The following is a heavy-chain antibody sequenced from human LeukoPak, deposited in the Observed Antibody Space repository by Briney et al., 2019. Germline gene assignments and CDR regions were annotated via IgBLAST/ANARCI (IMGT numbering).Heavy chain of an antibody. J-gene: IGHJ4*02. V-gene: IGHV3-30*03. CDR3: ARVVLLIGYYIDY. CDR1: GFTFSSYG. D-gene: IGHD3-9*01. CDR2: ISYDGSNK. Sequence: PGGSLRLSCAASGFTFSSYGMHWVRQAPGKGLEWVAVISYDGSNKYYADSVKGRFTISRDNSKNTLYLQMNSLRAEDTAVYYCARVVLLIGYYIDYWGQGTLVTVSS.